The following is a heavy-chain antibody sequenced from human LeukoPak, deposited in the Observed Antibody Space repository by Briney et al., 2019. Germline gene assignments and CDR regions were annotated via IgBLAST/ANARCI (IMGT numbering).Heavy chain of an antibody. Sequence: SETLSLTCTVSGYSISSGYYWGWIRQPPGKGLEWIGSIYHSGSTYYNPSLKSRVTISVDTSKNQFSLKLSSVTAADTAVYYCARDRHYSGSYSDDYWGQGTLVTVSS. J-gene: IGHJ4*02. CDR1: GYSISSGYY. V-gene: IGHV4-38-2*02. CDR2: IYHSGST. D-gene: IGHD1-26*01. CDR3: ARDRHYSGSYSDDY.